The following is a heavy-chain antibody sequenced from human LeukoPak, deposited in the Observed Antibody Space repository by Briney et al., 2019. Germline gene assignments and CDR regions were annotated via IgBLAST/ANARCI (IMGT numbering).Heavy chain of an antibody. V-gene: IGHV3-74*01. Sequence: GGSLRLSCVASGFTFSSNWMHWVRQAPGKGLVWVSRINSDGSSTSYADSVKGRFAISRDNAKNTLYLQMNSLRAEDTAVYFCASPGATSKFDYWGQGTQVTVSS. D-gene: IGHD1-26*01. CDR3: ASPGATSKFDY. CDR2: INSDGSST. J-gene: IGHJ4*02. CDR1: GFTFSSNW.